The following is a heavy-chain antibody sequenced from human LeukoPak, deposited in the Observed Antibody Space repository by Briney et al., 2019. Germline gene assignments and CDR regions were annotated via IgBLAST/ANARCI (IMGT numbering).Heavy chain of an antibody. CDR3: ASQYYDFWSGYYASNYGFDY. V-gene: IGHV1-69*06. CDR2: IIPIFGTA. CDR1: GYTFTGYY. D-gene: IGHD3-3*01. Sequence: SVKVSCKASGYTFTGYYMHWVRQAPGQGLEWMGGIIPIFGTANYAQKFQGRVTITADKSTSTAYMELSSLRSEDTAVYYCASQYYDFWSGYYASNYGFDYWGQGTLVTVSS. J-gene: IGHJ4*02.